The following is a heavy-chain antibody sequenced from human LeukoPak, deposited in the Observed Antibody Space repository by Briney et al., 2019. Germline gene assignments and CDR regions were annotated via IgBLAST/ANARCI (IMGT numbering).Heavy chain of an antibody. J-gene: IGHJ6*02. V-gene: IGHV1-2*02. Sequence: ASVKVSCKASGYTFTGYYMHWVRQAPGQGLEWMGWINPNSGGTNYAQKFQGRVTMTRGTSISTAYMELSRLRSDDTAVYYCARDGMVGAAAGRIYYYYGMDVWGQGTTVTVSS. CDR1: GYTFTGYY. CDR3: ARDGMVGAAAGRIYYYYGMDV. D-gene: IGHD6-13*01. CDR2: INPNSGGT.